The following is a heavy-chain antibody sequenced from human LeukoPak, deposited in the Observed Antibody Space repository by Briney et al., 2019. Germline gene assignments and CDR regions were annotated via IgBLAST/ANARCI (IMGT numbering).Heavy chain of an antibody. V-gene: IGHV4-59*12. CDR1: GDSIRSYY. Sequence: SETLSLTCTVSGDSIRSYYWSRIRQPPGKGLEWIGYIYYSGSTNYNPSLKSRVTISVDTSRNQFSLKLSSVTAADTAVYYCAAGVISLPCYFDYWGQGTLVTVSS. J-gene: IGHJ4*02. D-gene: IGHD2-21*01. CDR3: AAGVISLPCYFDY. CDR2: IYYSGST.